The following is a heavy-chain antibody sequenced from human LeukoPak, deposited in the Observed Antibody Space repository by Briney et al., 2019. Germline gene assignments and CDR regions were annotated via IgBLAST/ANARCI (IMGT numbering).Heavy chain of an antibody. Sequence: GGSLRLSCPASGFTFSSYSMNWVRQAPGKGLEWVSSISSSSSYIYYADSVKGRFTISRDNAKNSLYLQMNSLRAEDTAVYYCARDSSGPRAGYNWFDPWGQGTLVTVSS. CDR3: ARDSSGPRAGYNWFDP. V-gene: IGHV3-21*01. D-gene: IGHD3-22*01. J-gene: IGHJ5*02. CDR2: ISSSSSYI. CDR1: GFTFSSYS.